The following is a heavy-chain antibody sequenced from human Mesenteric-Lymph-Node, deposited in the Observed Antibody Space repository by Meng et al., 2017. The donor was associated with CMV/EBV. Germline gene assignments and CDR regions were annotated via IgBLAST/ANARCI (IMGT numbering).Heavy chain of an antibody. V-gene: IGHV3-21*06. CDR2: ISSSSSYI. J-gene: IGHJ5*02. CDR3: ARGDIAAVGGGFDP. Sequence: ASGFTFSDYSMTWVRQAPGKGLEWVSSISSSSSYIYYADSVKGRFTISRDNAKNTLYLQMNSLRVEDTAVYFCARGDIAAVGGGFDPWGQGILVTVSS. CDR1: GFTFSDYS. D-gene: IGHD6-13*01.